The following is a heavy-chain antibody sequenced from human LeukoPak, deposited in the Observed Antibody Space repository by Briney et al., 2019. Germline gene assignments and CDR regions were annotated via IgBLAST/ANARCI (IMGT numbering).Heavy chain of an antibody. CDR1: GFTFSSYV. J-gene: IGHJ4*02. CDR3: AREGSEVVAATVFDY. V-gene: IGHV3-30-3*01. CDR2: ISYDGSNK. D-gene: IGHD2-15*01. Sequence: GGSLRLSCAASGFTFSSYVMHWVRQAPGKGLEWVAVISYDGSNKYYADSVKGRFTISRDNSKNTLYLQMNSLRAEDTAVYYCAREGSEVVAATVFDYWGQGTLVTVSS.